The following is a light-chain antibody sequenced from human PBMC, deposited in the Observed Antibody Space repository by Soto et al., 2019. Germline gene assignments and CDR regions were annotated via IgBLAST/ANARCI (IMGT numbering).Light chain of an antibody. CDR3: QQYNNWPKLT. V-gene: IGKV3-15*01. Sequence: EIVLTQSPPTLSVSPVDRATLXCRASQSVSSNLAWYQQRPGQAPRLLIYDASTRATGIPDRFSGSGSETEFTLTISSLQSEDFAVYYCQQYNNWPKLTFGGGTKVDIK. CDR1: QSVSSN. J-gene: IGKJ4*01. CDR2: DAS.